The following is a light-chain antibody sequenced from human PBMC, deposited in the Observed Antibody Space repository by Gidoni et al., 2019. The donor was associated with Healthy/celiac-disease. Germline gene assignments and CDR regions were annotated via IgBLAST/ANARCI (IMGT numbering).Light chain of an antibody. CDR1: SGHSSYA. J-gene: IGLJ2*01. V-gene: IGLV4-69*01. CDR3: QTWGTGIPVV. CDR2: LNSDGSH. Sequence: QLVLTQSPSASASLGASVKLTCTLSSGHSSYAIAWHQQQPEKGPRYLMKLNSDGSHSKGDGIPDRFSGSSSGAERYLTISSIQSEDEADYYCQTWGTGIPVVFGGGTKLTVL.